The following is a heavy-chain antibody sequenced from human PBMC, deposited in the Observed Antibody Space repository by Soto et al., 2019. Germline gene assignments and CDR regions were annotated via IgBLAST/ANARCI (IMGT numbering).Heavy chain of an antibody. CDR1: GGTFSSYA. V-gene: IGHV1-69*06. CDR2: IIPIFGTA. CDR3: ARDLWGKRRYCSSTSCYRSYGMDV. Sequence: SVKVSCKASGGTFSSYAISWVRQAPGQGLEWMGGIIPIFGTANYAQKFQGRVTITADKSTSTAYMELSSLRSEDTAVYYCARDLWGKRRYCSSTSCYRSYGMDVWGQGTTVTVSS. J-gene: IGHJ6*02. D-gene: IGHD2-2*02.